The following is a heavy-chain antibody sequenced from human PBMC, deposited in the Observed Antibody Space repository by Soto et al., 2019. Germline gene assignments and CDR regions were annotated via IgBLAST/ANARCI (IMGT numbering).Heavy chain of an antibody. CDR1: GYTFTSYG. D-gene: IGHD6-19*01. CDR2: ISAYNGNT. J-gene: IGHJ6*02. CDR3: AKDSEVSGYSSGSYGMDV. V-gene: IGHV1-18*01. Sequence: ASVKVSCKASGYTFTSYGISWVRQAPGQGLEWMGWISAYNGNTNYAQKLQGRVTMTTDTSTSTAYMELRSLRSDDTAVYYCAKDSEVSGYSSGSYGMDVWGQGTTVTVSS.